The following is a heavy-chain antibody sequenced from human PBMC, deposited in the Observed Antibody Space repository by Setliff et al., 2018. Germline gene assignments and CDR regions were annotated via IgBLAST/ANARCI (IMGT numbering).Heavy chain of an antibody. J-gene: IGHJ4*02. CDR2: INHSGST. CDR1: GGSISSGGYY. V-gene: IGHV4-39*07. D-gene: IGHD6-13*01. CDR3: ARGRIAAALYYFDY. Sequence: PSETLSLTCTVSGGSISSGGYYWSWIRQPPGKGLEWIGEINHSGSTNYNPSLKSRVTISVDTSKNQFSLKLSSVTAADTAVYYCARGRIAAALYYFDYWGQGTLVTVSS.